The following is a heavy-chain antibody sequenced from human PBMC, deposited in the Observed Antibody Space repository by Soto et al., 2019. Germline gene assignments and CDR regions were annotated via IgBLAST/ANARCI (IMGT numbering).Heavy chain of an antibody. V-gene: IGHV3-30*03. CDR3: ARDLGMDV. D-gene: IGHD3-16*01. J-gene: IGHJ6*02. CDR1: GFTFSTYT. Sequence: QVQLVESGGGVVQPGRSLRLSCAASGFTFSTYTMHWVRQAPGKGLEWVAIISYDGSTKYYADSVNGRFTISRDDSKNTLYLQMNSLRAKDTAVYYCARDLGMDVWGQGTTVTVSS. CDR2: ISYDGSTK.